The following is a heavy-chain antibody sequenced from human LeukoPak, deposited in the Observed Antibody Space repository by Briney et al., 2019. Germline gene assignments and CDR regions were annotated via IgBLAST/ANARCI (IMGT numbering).Heavy chain of an antibody. J-gene: IGHJ4*02. CDR2: ISAYNGNT. V-gene: IGHV1-18*01. CDR1: GYTFTSYG. CDR3: AREPLDDFWSGYYSPPFDY. Sequence: GASVKVSCKASGYTFTSYGISWVRQALGQGLEWMGWISAYNGNTNYAQKLQGRVTMTTDTSTSTAYMELRSLRSDDTAVYYCAREPLDDFWSGYYSPPFDYWGQGTLVTVSS. D-gene: IGHD3-3*01.